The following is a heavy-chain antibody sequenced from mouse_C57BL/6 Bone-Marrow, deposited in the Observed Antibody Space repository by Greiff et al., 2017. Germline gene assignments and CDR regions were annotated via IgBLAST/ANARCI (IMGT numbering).Heavy chain of an antibody. V-gene: IGHV7-1*01. Sequence: EVHLVESGGGLVQSGRSLRLSCATSGFTFSDFYMEWVRQAPGQGLEWIAASRNKANDYTTEYSASVKGRFIVSRDTSQSILYLQMNALRAEDTAIYYCARDAVVYAMDYWGQGTSVTVSS. CDR3: ARDAVVYAMDY. CDR2: SRNKANDYTT. J-gene: IGHJ4*01. CDR1: GFTFSDFY. D-gene: IGHD1-1*02.